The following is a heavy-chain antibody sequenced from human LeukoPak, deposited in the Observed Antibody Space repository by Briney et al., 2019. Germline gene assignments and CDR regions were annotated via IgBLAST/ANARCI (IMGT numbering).Heavy chain of an antibody. CDR3: ARRVKGYSGYSDC. CDR1: GYSFTSYW. CDR2: IYPGDSDT. D-gene: IGHD1-26*01. Sequence: GESLKISCQGSGYSFTSYWIGWVRQLPGKGLEWMGIIYPGDSDTRYSPSFQGQVTISADKSISTAYLQWSSLKASDTAMYYCARRVKGYSGYSDCWGQGTLVTVSS. V-gene: IGHV5-51*01. J-gene: IGHJ4*02.